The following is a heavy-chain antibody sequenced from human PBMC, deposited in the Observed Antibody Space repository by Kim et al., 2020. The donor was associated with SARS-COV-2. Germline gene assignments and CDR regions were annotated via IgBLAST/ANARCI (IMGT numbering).Heavy chain of an antibody. D-gene: IGHD3-22*01. Sequence: TNDNPSLKSRVTISVDTSKNQFSLKLSSVTAADTAVYYCAGNPDDSSGLYWGQGTLVTVSS. CDR3: AGNPDDSSGLY. V-gene: IGHV4-59*01. CDR2: T. J-gene: IGHJ4*02.